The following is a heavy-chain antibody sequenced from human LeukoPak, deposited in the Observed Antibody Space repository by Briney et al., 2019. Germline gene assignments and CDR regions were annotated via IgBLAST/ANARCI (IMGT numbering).Heavy chain of an antibody. J-gene: IGHJ6*03. Sequence: GGSLRLSCAASGFTFDDYAMHWVRQTPGKGLESVSLISGDGGSTYYADPVKGRFTISRDNSKNSLYLQMNSLRTEDTALYYCAKDGLYSYGVYYYYYYMDVWGKGTTVTVSS. CDR1: GFTFDDYA. D-gene: IGHD5-18*01. CDR2: ISGDGGST. CDR3: AKDGLYSYGVYYYYYYMDV. V-gene: IGHV3-43*02.